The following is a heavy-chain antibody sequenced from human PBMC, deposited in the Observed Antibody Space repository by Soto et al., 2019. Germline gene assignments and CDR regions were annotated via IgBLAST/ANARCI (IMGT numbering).Heavy chain of an antibody. CDR3: AGGGFCTDGECCLFDY. D-gene: IGHD2-8*01. CDR2: IYSDERT. V-gene: IGHV3-66*01. CDR1: GFTVSHNY. J-gene: IGHJ4*01. Sequence: EVQLVESGGDLVQPGGSLRLSCTVSGFTVSHNYMYWVRQAPGKGLEWVSVIYSDERTFSSDSVNGRFTISRDNSKNTIYLQMNSLGAEDTAVYYCAGGGFCTDGECCLFDYWGQGTLVTVSS.